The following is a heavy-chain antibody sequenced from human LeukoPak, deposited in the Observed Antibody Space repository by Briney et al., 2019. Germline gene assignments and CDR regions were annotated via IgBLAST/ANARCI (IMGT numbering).Heavy chain of an antibody. CDR2: IYPGDSET. J-gene: IGHJ5*02. CDR3: ARHRKGYCSSTSCYADRYNWFDP. Sequence: GEPLNISGKGSGYSFTSYWIGWVRKMPGKGLKWMGIIYPGDSETRYSPSFQGQVTISADKSISTAYLQWSSLKASDTAMYYCARHRKGYCSSTSCYADRYNWFDPWGQGTLVTVSS. D-gene: IGHD2-2*01. CDR1: GYSFTSYW. V-gene: IGHV5-51*01.